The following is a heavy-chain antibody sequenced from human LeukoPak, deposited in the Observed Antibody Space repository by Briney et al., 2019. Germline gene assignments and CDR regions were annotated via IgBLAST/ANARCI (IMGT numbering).Heavy chain of an antibody. Sequence: ASVKVSCKASGYTFTGYYMHWVRQAPGQGLEWMGRINPNSGGTNYAQKFQGRVTMARDTSISTAYMELSRLRSDDTAVYYCARDQAMAGGGDYWGQGTLVTVSS. CDR3: ARDQAMAGGGDY. CDR2: INPNSGGT. CDR1: GYTFTGYY. J-gene: IGHJ4*02. V-gene: IGHV1-2*06. D-gene: IGHD5-18*01.